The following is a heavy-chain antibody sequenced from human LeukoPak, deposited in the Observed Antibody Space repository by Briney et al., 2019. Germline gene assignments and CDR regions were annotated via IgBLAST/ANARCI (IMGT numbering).Heavy chain of an antibody. D-gene: IGHD2-2*01. Sequence: SETLSLTCAVYGGSFSGYYWSWIRQPPGKGLEWIGSIYHSGSTYYNPSLESRVTISVDTSKNQFSLKLGSVTAADTAVYYCARFSAMYAFDIWGQGTMVTVSS. CDR2: IYHSGST. CDR1: GGSFSGYY. CDR3: ARFSAMYAFDI. J-gene: IGHJ3*02. V-gene: IGHV4-34*01.